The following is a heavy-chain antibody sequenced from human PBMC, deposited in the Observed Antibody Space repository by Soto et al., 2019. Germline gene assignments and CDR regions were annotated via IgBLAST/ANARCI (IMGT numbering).Heavy chain of an antibody. CDR3: ASGHDAYKVRY. CDR1: GGSISRGGDGSY. CDR2: IYYTGTT. V-gene: IGHV4-31*03. D-gene: IGHD1-1*01. Sequence: QVQLQESGPGLVKPSQTLSLICIVSGGSISRGGDGSYWTWIRQHPGKGLEWIGYIYYTGTTYYNPSLKSRPTISVDTSENHFSLELTSVTAADTAIYFCASGHDAYKVRYWGQGTLVTVSS. J-gene: IGHJ4*02.